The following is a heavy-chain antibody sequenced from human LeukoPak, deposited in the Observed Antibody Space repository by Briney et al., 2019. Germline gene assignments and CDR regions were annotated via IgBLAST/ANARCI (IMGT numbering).Heavy chain of an antibody. CDR1: DASINNYY. D-gene: IGHD2-2*01. CDR3: ARLSAPTAAGV. J-gene: IGHJ4*02. CDR2: IYYSGIA. V-gene: IGHV4-59*01. Sequence: SETLSLTCTVSDASINNYYWSWIRQPPGKGLEWIGYIYYSGIAKYNPSLNSRVTISVDTSKNQFSLKLNSVTAADTAVYYCARLSAPTAAGVWGQGTLVTVSS.